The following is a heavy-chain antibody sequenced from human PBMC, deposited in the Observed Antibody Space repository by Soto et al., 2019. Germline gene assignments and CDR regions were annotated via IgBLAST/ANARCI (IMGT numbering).Heavy chain of an antibody. Sequence: QVQLVQSGAEVKKPGSSVKVSCKASGGTFSSYAISWVRQAPGQGLEWMGGIIPIFGTANYAQKFQGRVTITADESTSTADMELSSLRSEDTAVYYCARVPGYCSGGSCYNYYYGMDVWGQGTTVTVSS. D-gene: IGHD2-15*01. CDR2: IIPIFGTA. CDR3: ARVPGYCSGGSCYNYYYGMDV. CDR1: GGTFSSYA. J-gene: IGHJ6*02. V-gene: IGHV1-69*01.